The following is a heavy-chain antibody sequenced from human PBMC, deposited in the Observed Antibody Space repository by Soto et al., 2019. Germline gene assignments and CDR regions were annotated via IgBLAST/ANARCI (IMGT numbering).Heavy chain of an antibody. V-gene: IGHV1-24*01. D-gene: IGHD2-2*01. CDR2: FDPEDGET. Sequence: ASVKVSCKVSGYTLTESSMHWVRQAPGKGLEWMGGFDPEDGETIYAQKFQGRVTMTEDTSTDTAYMELSSLRSEDTAVYYCASLHSTSGSIRVNYLDYWGQGTLVTVSS. CDR3: ASLHSTSGSIRVNYLDY. J-gene: IGHJ4*02. CDR1: GYTLTESS.